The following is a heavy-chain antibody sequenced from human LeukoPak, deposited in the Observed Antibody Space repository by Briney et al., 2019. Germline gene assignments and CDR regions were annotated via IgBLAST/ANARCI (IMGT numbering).Heavy chain of an antibody. J-gene: IGHJ4*02. CDR2: ISSSGSTI. D-gene: IGHD3-16*01. Sequence: GGSLRLSCAASGFTFSDYYMSWIRQAPGKGLEWVSYISSSGSTIYYADSVKGRFTISRDNAKSSLYLQMNSLRAEDTAVYYCARYKTRYYDYVWGSYPYWGQGTLVTVSS. CDR1: GFTFSDYY. CDR3: ARYKTRYYDYVWGSYPY. V-gene: IGHV3-11*01.